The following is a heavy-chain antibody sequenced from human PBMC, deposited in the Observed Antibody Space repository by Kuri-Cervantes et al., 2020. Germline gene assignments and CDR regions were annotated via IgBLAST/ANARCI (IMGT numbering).Heavy chain of an antibody. J-gene: IGHJ4*02. CDR1: GFTFSSYG. CDR3: ARVKGGDGYNISPFDY. Sequence: GGSLRLACAASGFTFSSYGMHWVRQAPGKGLEWVANIKQDGSEKYYVDSVKGRFTISRDNAKNSLYLQMNSLRAEDTAVYYCARVKGGDGYNISPFDYWGQGTLVTVSS. CDR2: IKQDGSEK. V-gene: IGHV3-7*01. D-gene: IGHD5-24*01.